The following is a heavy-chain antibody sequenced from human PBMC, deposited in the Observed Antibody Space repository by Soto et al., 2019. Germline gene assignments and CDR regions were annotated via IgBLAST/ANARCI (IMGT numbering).Heavy chain of an antibody. Sequence: PGESLKISCKVSGYSFTSYWIGWLRQMPGKVLEWMGIIYPGDSDTRYSPSFQGQVTISADKSISTAYLQWSSLKASDTAMYYCASRRYYYDSSGPYYFDCLGQGTLVTVSS. V-gene: IGHV5-51*01. CDR3: ASRRYYYDSSGPYYFDC. CDR1: GYSFTSYW. D-gene: IGHD3-22*01. CDR2: IYPGDSDT. J-gene: IGHJ4*02.